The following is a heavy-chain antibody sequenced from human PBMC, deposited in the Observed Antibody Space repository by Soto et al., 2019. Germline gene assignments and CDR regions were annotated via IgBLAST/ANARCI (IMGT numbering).Heavy chain of an antibody. D-gene: IGHD3-3*01. V-gene: IGHV3-48*02. CDR2: ISSSSSTI. Sequence: GGSLRLSGAASGFTFGGYSMNWVGQAPGKGLEGVSYISSSSSTIYYADSVKGRFTISRDNAKNSLYLQMNSLRDEDTAVYYCARDLRFLEWFVDWFDPWGQGTLVTVSS. CDR3: ARDLRFLEWFVDWFDP. CDR1: GFTFGGYS. J-gene: IGHJ5*02.